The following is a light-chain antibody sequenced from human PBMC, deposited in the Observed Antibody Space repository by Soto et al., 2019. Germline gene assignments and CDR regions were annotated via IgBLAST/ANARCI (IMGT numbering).Light chain of an antibody. CDR2: EVS. Sequence: QSVLTQPASVSGSPGQSITIYCTGTSTDVGGYNYVSWYQQHPGKAPKLMIYEVSNRPSGVSNRFSGSKSGNTASLTISGLQAEDEADYYCSSYTSSSNVVFGGGTKLTVL. CDR1: STDVGGYNY. CDR3: SSYTSSSNVV. V-gene: IGLV2-14*01. J-gene: IGLJ2*01.